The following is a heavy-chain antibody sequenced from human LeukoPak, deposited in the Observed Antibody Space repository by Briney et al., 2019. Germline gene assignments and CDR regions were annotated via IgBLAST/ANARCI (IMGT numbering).Heavy chain of an antibody. CDR2: IYYSGST. Sequence: SETLSLTCTVSGYSISSGYYWGWIRQPPGKGLEWIGSIYYSGSTYYNPSLKSRVTISVDTSKNQFSLKLSSVTAADTAVYYCARFYSNYFDYWGQGTLVTVSS. CDR3: ARFYSNYFDY. CDR1: GYSISSGYY. V-gene: IGHV4-38-2*02. J-gene: IGHJ4*02. D-gene: IGHD4-11*01.